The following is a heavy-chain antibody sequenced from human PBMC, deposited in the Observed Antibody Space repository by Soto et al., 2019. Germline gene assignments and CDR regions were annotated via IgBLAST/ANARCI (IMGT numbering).Heavy chain of an antibody. V-gene: IGHV3-7*01. CDR1: GFTFSSYW. CDR3: ARGRGCSGGSCYFSYYYYYYMDV. J-gene: IGHJ6*03. D-gene: IGHD2-15*01. Sequence: PGGSLRLSCAASGFTFSSYWMSWVRQAPGKGLEWVANIKQDGSEKYYLDSVKVRFTISRDNAKNSLYLQMNSLRAEDTAVYYCARGRGCSGGSCYFSYYYYYYMDVWGKGTTVTV. CDR2: IKQDGSEK.